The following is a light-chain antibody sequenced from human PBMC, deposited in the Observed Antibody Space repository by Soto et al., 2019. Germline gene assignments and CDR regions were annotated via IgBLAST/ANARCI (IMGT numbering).Light chain of an antibody. V-gene: IGLV2-14*01. CDR1: SSDVGGYNY. CDR3: SSYTSSSTPL. CDR2: DVS. Sequence: QSVLTQPASVSGSPGHSITISCTGTSSDVGGYNYVSWYQQHPGKAPKLMIYDVSNRPSGVSNRFSSSKSGNTASLTISGLQAEDEADYYCSSYTSSSTPLFGNGTKVTVL. J-gene: IGLJ1*01.